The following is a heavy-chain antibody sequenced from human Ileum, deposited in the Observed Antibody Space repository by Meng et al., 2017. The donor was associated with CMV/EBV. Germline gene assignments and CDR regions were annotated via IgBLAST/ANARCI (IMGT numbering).Heavy chain of an antibody. J-gene: IGHJ4*02. Sequence: GESLKISCAASGLIFSNYWMSWVRQTPGKGLEWVANISPDGGDKNYVDSVKDRFTISRDNAKNSLYLQMNSLTGEDTAVYYCARDRWLDYWGLGTLVTVSS. D-gene: IGHD6-19*01. V-gene: IGHV3-7*01. CDR2: ISPDGGDK. CDR3: ARDRWLDY. CDR1: GLIFSNYW.